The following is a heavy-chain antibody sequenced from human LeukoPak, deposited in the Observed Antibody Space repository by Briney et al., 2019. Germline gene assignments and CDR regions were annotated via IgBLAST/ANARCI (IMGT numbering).Heavy chain of an antibody. CDR2: ISCSGGST. D-gene: IGHD3-10*01. Sequence: GGSLRHSCAASGFTFSSYAMNWVRQAPGKGLDGVSVISCSGGSTYYSDCVNGQFTIHRDNSKNTLYLQMNSLRAEDTAVYYWAIGGRSGSLIFDYWGQGTLVTVSS. V-gene: IGHV3-23*01. CDR3: AIGGRSGSLIFDY. CDR1: GFTFSSYA. J-gene: IGHJ4*02.